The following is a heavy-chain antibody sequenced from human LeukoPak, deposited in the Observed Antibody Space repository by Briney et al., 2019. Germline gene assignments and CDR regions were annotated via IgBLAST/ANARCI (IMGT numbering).Heavy chain of an antibody. V-gene: IGHV3-11*01. J-gene: IGHJ6*03. D-gene: IGHD1-1*01. CDR3: AKTADLYYHYYMDV. CDR2: ISSSGGIK. CDR1: GFFVNEYY. Sequence: GGSLRLSCAVSGFFVNEYYMSWIRQAPGKGLEWVSYISSSGGIKNYADSARGRFTISRDNAKNSLYLQMNSLRAEDTAVYYCAKTADLYYHYYMDVWGKGTTVTVSS.